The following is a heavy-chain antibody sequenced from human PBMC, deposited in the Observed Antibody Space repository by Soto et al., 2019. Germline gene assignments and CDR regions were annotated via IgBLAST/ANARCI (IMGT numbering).Heavy chain of an antibody. D-gene: IGHD6-19*01. V-gene: IGHV4-4*02. CDR1: GGSISDNNW. J-gene: IGHJ4*02. CDR2: IYRSGTA. CDR3: ASHIGVPGTRGFDY. Sequence: QVQLQESGPGLVRPSGTLSLTCAVSGGSISDNNWWSWVRQPPGKGLEWIGEIYRSGTANYNPSLNSLVTISMDNSKNEISLHLYSVTAADSAVYYCASHIGVPGTRGFDYWGQGTLVTVSS.